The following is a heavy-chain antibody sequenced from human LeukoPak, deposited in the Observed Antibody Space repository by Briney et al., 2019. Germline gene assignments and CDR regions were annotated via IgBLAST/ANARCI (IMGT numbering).Heavy chain of an antibody. CDR1: GFIFSVDW. V-gene: IGHV3-7*03. D-gene: IGHD2-2*01. Sequence: GGSLRLSCAPSGFIFSVDWMSWVRQAPERGLERVANIKEEGGEKYYVDSVKGRFTISRDNAKNSLYLQTNSLRAEDTAVFYCARRALRYCSSTSCPAQYYGVDVWGKGTTVTVSS. J-gene: IGHJ6*04. CDR3: ARRALRYCSSTSCPAQYYGVDV. CDR2: IKEEGGEK.